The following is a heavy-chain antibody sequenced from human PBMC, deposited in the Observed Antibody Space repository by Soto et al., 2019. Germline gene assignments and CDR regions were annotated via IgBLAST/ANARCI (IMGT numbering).Heavy chain of an antibody. J-gene: IGHJ6*02. Sequence: EVQLLESGGGLVQPGGSLRLSCAASGFTFSSYAMSWVRQAPGKGLEWVSAISGSGGSTYYADSVKGRFTIPRDNTKNTRYLQMNSLRAEDTAVYYCAKDRLRGYGDYHYGMDVWGQGTTVTVSS. CDR2: ISGSGGST. V-gene: IGHV3-23*01. CDR3: AKDRLRGYGDYHYGMDV. CDR1: GFTFSSYA. D-gene: IGHD4-17*01.